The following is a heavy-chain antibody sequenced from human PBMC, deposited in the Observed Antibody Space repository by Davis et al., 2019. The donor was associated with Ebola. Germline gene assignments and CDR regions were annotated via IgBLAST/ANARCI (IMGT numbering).Heavy chain of an antibody. Sequence: ASVKVSCKASGYTFSGYYLHWVRQAPGQGLEWMGWISAYNGNTNYAQKLQGRVTMTTDTSTSTAYMELRSLRSDDTAVYYCARVPRWYFDLWGRGTLVTVSS. V-gene: IGHV1-18*04. CDR2: ISAYNGNT. CDR3: ARVPRWYFDL. J-gene: IGHJ2*01. CDR1: GYTFSGYY.